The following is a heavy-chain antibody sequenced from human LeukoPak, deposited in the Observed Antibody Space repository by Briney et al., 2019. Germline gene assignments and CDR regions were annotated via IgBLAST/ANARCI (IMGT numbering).Heavy chain of an antibody. CDR2: IYPDHRT. D-gene: IGHD6-13*01. CDR3: ARGIGLSWSLDS. J-gene: IGHJ4*02. Sequence: GSLRLSCAVSGFTVSNDYMSWVRQAPGKGLEWVSVIYPDHRTYYADSVKGRFTISRDNSKNTLYLQMNSLRAEDTAVYYCARGIGLSWSLDSWGQGTLVTVSS. V-gene: IGHV3-53*01. CDR1: GFTVSNDY.